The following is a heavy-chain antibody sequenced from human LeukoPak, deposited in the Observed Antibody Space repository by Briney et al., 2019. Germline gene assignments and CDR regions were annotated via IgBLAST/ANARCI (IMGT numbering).Heavy chain of an antibody. V-gene: IGHV1-69*02. CDR1: GGTFSSYT. Sequence: GASVKVSCKASGGTFSSYTISWVRQAPGQRLEWMGRIIPILGIANYAQKFQGRVTITADKSTSTAYMELSSLRSEDTAVYYCASYYDSSGYLLYWGQGTLVTVSS. D-gene: IGHD3-22*01. CDR3: ASYYDSSGYLLY. CDR2: IIPILGIA. J-gene: IGHJ4*02.